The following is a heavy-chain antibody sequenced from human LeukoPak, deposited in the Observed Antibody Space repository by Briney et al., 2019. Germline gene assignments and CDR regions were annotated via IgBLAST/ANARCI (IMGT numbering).Heavy chain of an antibody. CDR1: GGSISSYY. D-gene: IGHD2-15*01. Sequence: SETLSLTCTVSGGSISSYYWSWIRQPAGKGLEWIGRIYTSGSTNYNPSLKSRVTMSVDTSKNQFSLKLSSVTAADTAVYYCARDLSVVVAATAPPYGMDVWGQGTTVTASS. CDR2: IYTSGST. J-gene: IGHJ6*02. CDR3: ARDLSVVVAATAPPYGMDV. V-gene: IGHV4-4*07.